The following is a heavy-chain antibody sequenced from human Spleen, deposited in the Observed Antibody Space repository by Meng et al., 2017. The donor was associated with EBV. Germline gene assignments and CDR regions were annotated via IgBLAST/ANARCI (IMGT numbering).Heavy chain of an antibody. J-gene: IGHJ4*02. D-gene: IGHD5-12*01. CDR2: INVANGIT. V-gene: IGHV1-3*01. CDR1: GYTFTSLA. Sequence: QVQFVQSGAEVKKPGASVKVSCKASGYTFTSLAVHWVRQAPGQRLEWMGRINVANGITKYSQKFQGRVTITRDTSANTVSMELNSLKSEDTAVFYCARDMSGSNGFDYWGQGTLVTVSS. CDR3: ARDMSGSNGFDY.